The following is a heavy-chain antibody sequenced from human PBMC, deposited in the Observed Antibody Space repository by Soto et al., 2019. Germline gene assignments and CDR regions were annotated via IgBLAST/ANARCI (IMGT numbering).Heavy chain of an antibody. Sequence: GGSLSLSCAASGFPFSSSWMSWVRQAPGKRLEWVANIHQDGSDKYYVDSVRGRFTIDRDNAKNSLYLQMNTLRVEDTAVYYCARAIHGTFDYWGQGTLVTVSS. CDR1: GFPFSSSW. V-gene: IGHV3-7*04. CDR3: ARAIHGTFDY. J-gene: IGHJ4*02. CDR2: IHQDGSDK. D-gene: IGHD1-26*01.